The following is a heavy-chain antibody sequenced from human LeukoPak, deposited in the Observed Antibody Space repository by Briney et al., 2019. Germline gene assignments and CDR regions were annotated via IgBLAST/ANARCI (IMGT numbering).Heavy chain of an antibody. CDR2: IYHSGST. CDR1: GYSISSGYY. Sequence: PSETLSLTCAVSGYSISSGYYWGWIRQPPGKGLELIGSIYHSGSTYYNPSLKSRVTISVDTSKNQFSLKLSSVTAADTAVYYCARDSLWFGELAFDPWGQGTLVTVSS. CDR3: ARDSLWFGELAFDP. J-gene: IGHJ5*02. V-gene: IGHV4-38-2*02. D-gene: IGHD3-10*01.